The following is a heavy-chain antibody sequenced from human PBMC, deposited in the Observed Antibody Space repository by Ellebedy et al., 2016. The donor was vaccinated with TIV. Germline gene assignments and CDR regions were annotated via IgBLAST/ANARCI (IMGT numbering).Heavy chain of an antibody. V-gene: IGHV4-34*01. CDR2: LHYSGGT. Sequence: SETLSLTCAVDGVSFSGYDWSWIRQSPGKGLEWVGDLHYSGGTNYNPSLEGRASILVDASKREFSLKIYSVTAADTAVYYCAGPGRAFDMWGQGTIVAVST. CDR3: AGPGRAFDM. J-gene: IGHJ3*02. CDR1: GVSFSGYD.